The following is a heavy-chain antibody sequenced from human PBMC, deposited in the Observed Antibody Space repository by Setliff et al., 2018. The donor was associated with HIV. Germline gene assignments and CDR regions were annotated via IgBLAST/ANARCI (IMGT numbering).Heavy chain of an antibody. CDR2: ISPYKDNT. D-gene: IGHD2-2*01. V-gene: IGHV1-18*01. Sequence: ASVKVSCKASGYAFTSYGISWVRQAPGQGLEWVAWISPYKDNTNYAQKLQGRVTMTTDTSTSTAYMELRSLRSDDTAVYYCARDLGYCSSTSCYGSDYYMDVWGKGTTVTVSS. J-gene: IGHJ6*03. CDR3: ARDLGYCSSTSCYGSDYYMDV. CDR1: GYAFTSYG.